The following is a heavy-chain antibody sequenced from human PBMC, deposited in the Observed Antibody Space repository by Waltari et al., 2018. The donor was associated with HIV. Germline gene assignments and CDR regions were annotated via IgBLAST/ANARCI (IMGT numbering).Heavy chain of an antibody. V-gene: IGHV4-38-2*01. Sequence: QVQLQESGPGLVKPSETLTPTCPASGYSLISAYSRGWIRQPPGKGLEWIGSLYHSGDTYYNPSLKSRISISLDTSKNHFSLKLSSVTAADTAVYFCARAVLRYFDNWFDPWGQGTLVTVS. CDR3: ARAVLRYFDNWFDP. J-gene: IGHJ5*02. CDR2: LYHSGDT. CDR1: GYSLISAYS. D-gene: IGHD3-9*01.